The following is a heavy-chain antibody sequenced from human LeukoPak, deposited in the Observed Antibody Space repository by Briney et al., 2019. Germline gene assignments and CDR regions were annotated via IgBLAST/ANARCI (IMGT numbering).Heavy chain of an antibody. D-gene: IGHD3-10*01. CDR3: ATYNYGSYFYGTIPY. CDR2: ISYEGGTQ. V-gene: IGHV3-30*03. Sequence: PGGSLRLSCAASGVTLSPYGMHWVRQAPGKGLEWVAVISYEGGTQHYADSVKGRFIISRDNPRNTLYLQMNTLKTEDTAVYYCATYNYGSYFYGTIPYWGQGTLVTVSS. CDR1: GVTLSPYG. J-gene: IGHJ4*02.